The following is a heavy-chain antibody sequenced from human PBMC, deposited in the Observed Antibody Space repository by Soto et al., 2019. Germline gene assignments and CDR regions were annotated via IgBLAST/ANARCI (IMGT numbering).Heavy chain of an antibody. J-gene: IGHJ4*02. CDR2: ISWNSDTR. Sequence: EAQLVESGGGVVQPGGSLRLSCAASGFIFRTYSMNWVRQAPGKGLEWISYISWNSDTRFYADSVKGRFTISRDNAKNSLFLQMNGLRDEDAAMYYCARVEGAGLDYWGQGARVTVSS. D-gene: IGHD1-1*01. V-gene: IGHV3-48*02. CDR3: ARVEGAGLDY. CDR1: GFIFRTYS.